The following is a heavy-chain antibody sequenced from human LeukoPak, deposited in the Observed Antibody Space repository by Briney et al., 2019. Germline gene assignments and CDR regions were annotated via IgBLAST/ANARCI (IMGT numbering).Heavy chain of an antibody. CDR1: GFTFSSYV. CDR3: ARGGSSSFMYFDY. Sequence: GGSLRLSCVASGFTFSSYVMTWVRQAPGKGLEWVAVISYDGSNKYYADSVKGRFTISRDNSKNTLYLQMNSLRAEDTAVYYCARGGSSSFMYFDYWGQGTLVTVSS. D-gene: IGHD6-6*01. CDR2: ISYDGSNK. V-gene: IGHV3-30-3*01. J-gene: IGHJ4*02.